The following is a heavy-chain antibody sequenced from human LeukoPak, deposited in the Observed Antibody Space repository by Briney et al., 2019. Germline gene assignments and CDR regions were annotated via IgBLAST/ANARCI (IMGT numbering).Heavy chain of an antibody. J-gene: IGHJ4*02. CDR3: ARTRSGYYLYFDY. V-gene: IGHV4-34*01. CDR2: INHSGST. CDR1: GGSFSGYY. Sequence: RSSETLSLTCAVYGGSFSGYYWSWIRQPPGKGLEWIGEINHSGSTNYNPSLKSRVTISVDTSKNQFSLKLSSVTAADTAVYYCARTRSGYYLYFDYWGQGTLVTVSS. D-gene: IGHD3-22*01.